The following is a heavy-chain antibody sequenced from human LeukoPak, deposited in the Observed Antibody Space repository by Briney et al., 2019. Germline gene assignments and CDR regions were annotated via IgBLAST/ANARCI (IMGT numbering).Heavy chain of an antibody. CDR1: GGSISSYY. CDR3: ARDLVCSGGSCYSVWFDP. V-gene: IGHV4-59*12. CDR2: IYYSGST. Sequence: SETLSLTCTVSGGSISSYYWSWIRQPPGKGLEWIGYIYYSGSTNYNPSLKSRVTMSVDTSKNQFSLKLSSVTAADTAVYYCARDLVCSGGSCYSVWFDPWGQGTLVTVSS. D-gene: IGHD2-15*01. J-gene: IGHJ5*02.